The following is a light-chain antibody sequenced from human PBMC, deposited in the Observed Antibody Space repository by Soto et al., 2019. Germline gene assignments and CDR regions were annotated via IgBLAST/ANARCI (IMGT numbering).Light chain of an antibody. J-gene: IGKJ1*01. CDR2: GAS. V-gene: IGKV3-20*01. CDR3: QHYHSSPWT. Sequence: ETVLTQSPGTLSLSPGDRATLSCRASQSISSSYLAWYQQKPGQAPRLLIYGASSRATGIPDRFSGSGSGTDFTLTISRLEPEDFAVYYCQHYHSSPWTFGQGTKVDIK. CDR1: QSISSSY.